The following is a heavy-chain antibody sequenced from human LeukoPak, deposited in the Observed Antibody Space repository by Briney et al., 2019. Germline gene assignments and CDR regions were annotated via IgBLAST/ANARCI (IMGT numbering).Heavy chain of an antibody. V-gene: IGHV1-18*01. J-gene: IGHJ4*02. CDR3: ATSGGRYCSSTSCYYGY. CDR1: GYTFTSYG. Sequence: ASVKVSCKASGYTFTSYGISWVRQAPGQGLEWMGWISAYNGNTNYAQKLQGRVTMTTDTSTSTAYMELRSLRSDDTAVYYCATSGGRYCSSTSCYYGYWGQGTLVTVSS. CDR2: ISAYNGNT. D-gene: IGHD2-2*01.